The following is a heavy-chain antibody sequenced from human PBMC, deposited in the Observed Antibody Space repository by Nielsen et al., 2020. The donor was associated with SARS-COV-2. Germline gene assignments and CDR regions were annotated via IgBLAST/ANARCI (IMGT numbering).Heavy chain of an antibody. V-gene: IGHV4-61*08. J-gene: IGHJ6*03. CDR1: GGSISSGGYY. Sequence: SETLSLTCTVSGGSISSGGYYWSWIRQPPGKGLEWIGYIYYSGSTNYNPSLKSRVTISVDMSKNQLSLKLTSVTAADTAVYYCARSEYSLFYYYMDVWGKGTTVTVSS. D-gene: IGHD5-18*01. CDR2: IYYSGST. CDR3: ARSEYSLFYYYMDV.